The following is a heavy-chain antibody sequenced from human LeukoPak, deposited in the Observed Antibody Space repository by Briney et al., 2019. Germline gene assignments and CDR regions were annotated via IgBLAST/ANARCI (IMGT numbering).Heavy chain of an antibody. CDR3: ARGDSSDAFDI. D-gene: IGHD3-22*01. Sequence: SQTLSLTCAVSGGSISSGGYSWSWIRQPPGKGLEWIGYIYHSGSTYYNPSLKSRVTISVDRSKNQFSLKLGSVTAADTAVYYCARGDSSDAFDIWGQGTMVTVSS. J-gene: IGHJ3*02. CDR1: GGSISSGGYS. V-gene: IGHV4-30-2*01. CDR2: IYHSGST.